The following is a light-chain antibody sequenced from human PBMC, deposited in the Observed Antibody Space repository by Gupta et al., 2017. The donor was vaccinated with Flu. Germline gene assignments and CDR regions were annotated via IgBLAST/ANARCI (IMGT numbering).Light chain of an antibody. CDR2: EVS. V-gene: IGLV2-8*01. Sequence: QSVTISSTGSSSDIGGYNYVSWYQQHPGKDPILIMYEVSERPSGVPDRFYGSKTDNTASLTVAGLQAGDEADYYCGTFAGGSEVFGAGTKVTVL. J-gene: IGLJ1*01. CDR1: SSDIGGYNY. CDR3: GTFAGGSEV.